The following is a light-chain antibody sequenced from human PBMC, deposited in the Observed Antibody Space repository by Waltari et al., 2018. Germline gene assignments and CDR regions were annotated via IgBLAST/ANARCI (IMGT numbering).Light chain of an antibody. CDR2: DDG. J-gene: IGLJ1*01. V-gene: IGLV3-21*02. Sequence: SYVLTQPPSVSVAPGQTARITCEGNKIGSKNVHWYQHKPGQAPVLVVYDDGDRPSGIPGGFSGSNSGNTATLTISRVEAGDEADYYCQVWDSGSDHYVFGTVTTVTVL. CDR3: QVWDSGSDHYV. CDR1: KIGSKN.